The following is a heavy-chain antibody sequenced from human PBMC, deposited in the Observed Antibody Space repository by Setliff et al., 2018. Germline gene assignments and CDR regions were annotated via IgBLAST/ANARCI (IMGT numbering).Heavy chain of an antibody. CDR1: GGSISSGGYY. V-gene: IGHV4-31*03. J-gene: IGHJ5*02. D-gene: IGHD5-18*01. CDR3: ASNRAAMALDDP. Sequence: PSETLSLTCTVSGGSISSGGYYWSWIRQHPGKGLEWIGYIYYSGSTYYNPSLKSRLTMSVDPSKNLFSLKMSSVTAADTAVYYCASNRAAMALDDPWGQGKLVTVSS. CDR2: IYYSGST.